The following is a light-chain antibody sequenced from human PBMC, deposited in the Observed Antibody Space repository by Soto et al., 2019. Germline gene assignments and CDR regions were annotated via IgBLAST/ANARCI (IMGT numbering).Light chain of an antibody. V-gene: IGLV1-51*01. Sequence: QSVLTQPPSVSAAPGQKVTISCSGSSSNIGNNYVSWYQQLPGTAPKLLIYDNNKRPSVIPDRFSGSKSGTSATLGITGLQTGDEADYYCGTWDSSLSAYVLGTGTKLTVL. J-gene: IGLJ1*01. CDR2: DNN. CDR1: SSNIGNNY. CDR3: GTWDSSLSAYV.